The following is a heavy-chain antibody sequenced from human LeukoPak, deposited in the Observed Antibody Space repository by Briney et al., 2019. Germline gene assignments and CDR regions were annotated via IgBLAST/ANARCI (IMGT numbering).Heavy chain of an antibody. D-gene: IGHD3-16*01. CDR3: ARAAENYGGRFDS. CDR1: GFTVSSNY. CDR2: IYSGGST. V-gene: IGHV3-53*01. Sequence: GGSLRLSCAASGFTVSSNYMSWVRQAPGKGLEWVSVIYSGGSTYYADSVKGRFTISRDNSKSTLYIQMNSLRAEDTAVYYCARAAENYGGRFDSWGQGTLVTVSS. J-gene: IGHJ4*02.